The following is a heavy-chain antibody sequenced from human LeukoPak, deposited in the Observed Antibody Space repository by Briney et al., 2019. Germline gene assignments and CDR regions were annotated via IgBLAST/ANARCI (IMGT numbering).Heavy chain of an antibody. CDR2: ISYDGSNE. CDR3: ARAPSGYYPYFDY. D-gene: IGHD3-3*01. CDR1: EFTFSSYT. V-gene: IGHV3-30*04. Sequence: GGSLRLSCAASEFTFSSYTMHWVRQAPGKGLEWVAVISYDGSNEYYADSVKGRFTISRDNSESTLYLQMNSLRAEDATMYYCARAPSGYYPYFDYWGQGTLVTVSS. J-gene: IGHJ4*02.